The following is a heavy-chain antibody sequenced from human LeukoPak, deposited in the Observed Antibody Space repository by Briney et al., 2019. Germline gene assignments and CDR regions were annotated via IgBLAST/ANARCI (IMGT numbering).Heavy chain of an antibody. Sequence: SVKVSCKASGGTFSSYAISWVRQAPGQGLEWMGGIIPIFGTANYAQKFQGRVTITADESTSTAYMELSSLRSEDTAVYYCARHQGLYCSSTSCYHYMDVWGKGTTVTVSS. CDR3: ARHQGLYCSSTSCYHYMDV. J-gene: IGHJ6*03. D-gene: IGHD2-2*01. CDR2: IIPIFGTA. CDR1: GGTFSSYA. V-gene: IGHV1-69*01.